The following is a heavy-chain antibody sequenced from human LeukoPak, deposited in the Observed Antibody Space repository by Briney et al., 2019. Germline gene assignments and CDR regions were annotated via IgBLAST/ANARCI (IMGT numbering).Heavy chain of an antibody. V-gene: IGHV3-30*03. J-gene: IGHJ4*02. Sequence: SGGSLRLSCAASGFTFSSYGMHWVRQAPGKGLEWVAVISYDGSNKYYADSVKGRFTISRDNSKNTLYLQMNSLRAEDTAVYYCARRDPTTNFDYWGQGTLVTVSS. CDR3: ARRDPTTNFDY. CDR1: GFTFSSYG. D-gene: IGHD1-26*01. CDR2: ISYDGSNK.